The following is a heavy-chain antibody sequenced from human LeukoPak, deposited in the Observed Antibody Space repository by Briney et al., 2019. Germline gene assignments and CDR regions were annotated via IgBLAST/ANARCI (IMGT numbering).Heavy chain of an antibody. CDR3: ARGRMRSIILLRGFEEFDY. J-gene: IGHJ4*02. D-gene: IGHD2-21*02. CDR2: INPNSGGT. V-gene: IGHV1-2*06. Sequence: GASVKVSCKASGYTFTGYYMHWVRQAPGQGLEWMGRINPNSGGTNYAQKFQGRVTMTRDTSISTAYMELSRLRSDDTAVYYCARGRMRSIILLRGFEEFDYWGQGTLVTVSS. CDR1: GYTFTGYY.